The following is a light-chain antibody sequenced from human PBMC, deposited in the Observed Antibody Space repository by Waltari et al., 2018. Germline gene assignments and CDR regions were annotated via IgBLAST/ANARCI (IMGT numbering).Light chain of an antibody. V-gene: IGLV2-8*01. CDR2: EVN. CDR3: SSYADRKTVA. CDR1: SSAVGLYTY. J-gene: IGLJ2*01. Sequence: QSALTQPPSASGSPGQSVTISCMGPSSAVGLYTYVSWYQQYQGTPPKLLIYEVNKRPSGVPDRFSGSKSGNTASLTVSGLQAEDEADYYCSSYADRKTVAFGGGTKLTVL.